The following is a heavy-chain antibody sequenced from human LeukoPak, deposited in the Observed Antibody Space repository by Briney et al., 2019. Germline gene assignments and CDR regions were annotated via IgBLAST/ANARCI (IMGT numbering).Heavy chain of an antibody. Sequence: SQTLSLTCAISGDSVSSNSAAWNWIRQSPSRGLEWLGRTYYRSKWYNDYAVSVKSRITINPDTSKNQFSLQLNSVTPEDTAVYYCARAGVPTPTTGDTTYFDYWGQGTLVTVSS. V-gene: IGHV6-1*01. CDR3: ARAGVPTPTTGDTTYFDY. CDR1: GDSVSSNSAA. CDR2: TYYRSKWYN. J-gene: IGHJ4*02. D-gene: IGHD1-1*01.